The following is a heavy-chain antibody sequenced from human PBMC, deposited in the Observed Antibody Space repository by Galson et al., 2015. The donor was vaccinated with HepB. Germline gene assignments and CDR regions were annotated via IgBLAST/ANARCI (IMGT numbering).Heavy chain of an antibody. J-gene: IGHJ4*02. CDR1: GFTFSSYS. Sequence: SLRLSCAASGFTFSSYSMNWVRQAPGKGLEWVSSISSSSSYIYYADSVKGRFTISRDNSKNTLYLQMNSLRAEDTAVYYCVIAGGSYYWGLDYWGQGTLVTVSS. CDR2: ISSSSSYI. D-gene: IGHD1-26*01. V-gene: IGHV3-21*04. CDR3: VIAGGSYYWGLDY.